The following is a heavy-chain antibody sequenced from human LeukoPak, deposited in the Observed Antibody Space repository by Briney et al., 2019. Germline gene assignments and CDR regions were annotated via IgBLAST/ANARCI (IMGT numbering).Heavy chain of an antibody. D-gene: IGHD3-10*01. V-gene: IGHV3-30*02. J-gene: IGHJ4*02. CDR1: GFTFSSYG. Sequence: GRSLRLSCAASGFTFSSYGMHWVRQAPSKGLEWVAFIRYDGSNKYYADSVKGRFTISRDNSKNTLYLQMNSLRAEDTAVYYCAKDSITMVRGVIPHFDYWGQGTLVTVSS. CDR3: AKDSITMVRGVIPHFDY. CDR2: IRYDGSNK.